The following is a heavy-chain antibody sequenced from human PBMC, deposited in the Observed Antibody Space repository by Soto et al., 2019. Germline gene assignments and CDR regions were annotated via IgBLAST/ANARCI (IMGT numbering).Heavy chain of an antibody. V-gene: IGHV3-15*07. D-gene: IGHD6-13*01. CDR1: GFTFSNAW. CDR2: IKSKTDGGTT. J-gene: IGHJ4*02. CDR3: CRQYSSNSGLDY. Sequence: GGSLRLSCAASGFTFSNAWMNWVRQAPGKGLEWVGRIKSKTDGGTTDYAAPVKGRFTISRDDSKNTLYLQMNSLKTEDTAVYYCCRQYSSNSGLDYWGQGTLVTVSS.